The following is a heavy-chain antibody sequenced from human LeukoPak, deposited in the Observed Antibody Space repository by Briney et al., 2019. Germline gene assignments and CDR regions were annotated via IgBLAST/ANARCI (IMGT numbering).Heavy chain of an antibody. J-gene: IGHJ4*02. CDR1: GGSISSGSYY. V-gene: IGHV4-61*02. Sequence: SQTLSLTCTVSGGSISSGSYYWSWTRQPAGKGLEWIGRIYTSGSTNYNPSLKSRVTISVDTSKNQFSLKLSSVTAADTAVYYCARRGYDSSGYHDYWGQGTLVTVSS. CDR2: IYTSGST. CDR3: ARRGYDSSGYHDY. D-gene: IGHD3-22*01.